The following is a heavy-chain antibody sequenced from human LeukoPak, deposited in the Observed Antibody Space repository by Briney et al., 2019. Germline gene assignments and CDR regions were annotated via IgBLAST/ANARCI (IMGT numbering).Heavy chain of an antibody. J-gene: IGHJ4*02. Sequence: ASVTVSCKASGYTFTGYYMHWVRQAPGQGLEWMGWINPNSGGTNYAQKFQGRVTMTRDTSTSTVYMELSSLRSEDTAVYYCARGTAAAGTRWGQGTLVTVSS. V-gene: IGHV1-2*02. CDR2: INPNSGGT. CDR1: GYTFTGYY. D-gene: IGHD6-13*01. CDR3: ARGTAAAGTR.